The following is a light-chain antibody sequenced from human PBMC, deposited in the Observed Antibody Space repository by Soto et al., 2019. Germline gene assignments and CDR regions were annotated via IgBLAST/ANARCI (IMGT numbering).Light chain of an antibody. Sequence: IVLTQSPGTLSLSPGEGATLSCRASQTININYLAWYQQKPGQAPRLLMYATSSRATGIPDRFSGSGSGTDFTLTISRLEPEDFAMYYCQQYDTSPRTFGQGTTVEI. J-gene: IGKJ1*01. CDR3: QQYDTSPRT. V-gene: IGKV3-20*01. CDR2: ATS. CDR1: QTININY.